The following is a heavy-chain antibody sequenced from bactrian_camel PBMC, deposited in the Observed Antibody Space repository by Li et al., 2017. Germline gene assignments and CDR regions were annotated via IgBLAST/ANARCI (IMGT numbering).Heavy chain of an antibody. J-gene: IGHJ4*01. V-gene: IGHV3S9*01. CDR2: LDSDGST. CDR3: AAARGYGVNSCGSYND. D-gene: IGHD5*01. CDR1: GYPFNRAC. Sequence: HVQLVESGGSSVQAGGSLKLSCVVSGYPFNRACLGWFRLVPGKEREGVAGLDSDGSTSYADSVKGRFTISKDNAKNILYLQMDRLKPEDTAMYFCAAARGYGVNSCGSYNDWGQGTQVTVS.